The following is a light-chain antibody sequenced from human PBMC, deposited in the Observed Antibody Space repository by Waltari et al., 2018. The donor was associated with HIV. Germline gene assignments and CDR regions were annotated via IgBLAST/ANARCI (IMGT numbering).Light chain of an antibody. CDR2: GAI. CDR3: HTRDKWPLT. J-gene: IGKJ4*01. Sequence: EIVLTQSPATLSLSPGQRATISCTASQNIGDFIAWYQLKPGQAPRLVIYGAINRPTDNPTRFSGGGSATAFTLTIDYLEPEDCAVYYCHTRDKWPLTFGGGTKVELK. CDR1: QNIGDF. V-gene: IGKV3-11*01.